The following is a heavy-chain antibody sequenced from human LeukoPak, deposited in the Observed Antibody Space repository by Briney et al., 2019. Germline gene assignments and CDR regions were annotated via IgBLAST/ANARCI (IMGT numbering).Heavy chain of an antibody. V-gene: IGHV4-34*01. CDR2: INHSGST. CDR1: GGSLSGYY. Sequence: PSETLSLTCAVYGGSLSGYYWSWIRQPPGQGLEWIGEINHSGSTNYNPSLKSRVTISVDTSKNQFSLKMSSVTAADTAVYSCATTGPSLYGYNMDVWGKGTTVTVSS. J-gene: IGHJ6*03. CDR3: ATTGPSLYGYNMDV. D-gene: IGHD3-16*01.